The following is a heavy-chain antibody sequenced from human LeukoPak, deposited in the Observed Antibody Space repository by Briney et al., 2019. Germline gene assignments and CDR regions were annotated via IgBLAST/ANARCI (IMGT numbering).Heavy chain of an antibody. CDR1: GGSISSGDYY. V-gene: IGHV4-30-4*08. Sequence: SETLSLTCTVSGGSISSGDYYWSWIRQPPGKGLEWIGYIYYSGSTYYNPSLKSRVTISVDTSKNQFSLKLSSVTAADTAVYYCAREIPLRALDYWGQGTLVTVSS. J-gene: IGHJ4*02. CDR3: AREIPLRALDY. D-gene: IGHD3-10*01. CDR2: IYYSGST.